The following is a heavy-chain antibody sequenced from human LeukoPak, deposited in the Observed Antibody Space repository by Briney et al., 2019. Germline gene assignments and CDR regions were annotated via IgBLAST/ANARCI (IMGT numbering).Heavy chain of an antibody. CDR3: ATLRITMVRGVIQPPDY. D-gene: IGHD3-10*01. V-gene: IGHV4-38-2*01. Sequence: SETLSLTCAVSGYSISSGYYWGWIRRPPGKGLEWIGSIYHSGSTYYNPSLKSRVTISVDTSKNQFSLKLSSVTAADTAVYYCATLRITMVRGVIQPPDYWGQGTLVTVSS. J-gene: IGHJ4*02. CDR1: GYSISSGYY. CDR2: IYHSGST.